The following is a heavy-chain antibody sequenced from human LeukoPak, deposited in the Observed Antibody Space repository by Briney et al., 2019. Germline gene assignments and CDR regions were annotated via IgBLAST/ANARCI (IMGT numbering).Heavy chain of an antibody. CDR1: GFTFDDYA. Sequence: GGSLRLSCAASGFTFDDYAMHWVRQAPGKGLEWVSGISWNSGSIGYADSVKGRFTISRDNAKNSLYLQMNSLRAEDTALYYCAKSPYSGSYYFFDYWGQGTLVTVSS. CDR2: ISWNSGSI. J-gene: IGHJ4*02. D-gene: IGHD1-26*01. V-gene: IGHV3-9*01. CDR3: AKSPYSGSYYFFDY.